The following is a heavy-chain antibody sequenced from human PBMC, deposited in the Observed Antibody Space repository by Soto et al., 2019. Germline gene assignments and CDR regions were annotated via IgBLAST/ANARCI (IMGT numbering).Heavy chain of an antibody. CDR2: INPNSGGT. Sequence: QVQLVQSGAEVKKPGASVKVSCKASGYPFTGYYMHWVRQAPGQGLEWMGWINPNSGGTNYAQKFQGGVSMTRDTSTSTAYMELSRLRSDDTAVYYCARGSYYCSGGSCYRDAFDIWGQGTMVTVSS. J-gene: IGHJ3*02. V-gene: IGHV1-2*02. D-gene: IGHD2-15*01. CDR3: ARGSYYCSGGSCYRDAFDI. CDR1: GYPFTGYY.